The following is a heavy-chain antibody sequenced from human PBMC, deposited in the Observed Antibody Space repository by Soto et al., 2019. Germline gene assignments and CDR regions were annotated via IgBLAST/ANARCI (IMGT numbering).Heavy chain of an antibody. CDR1: GYSFSTYW. D-gene: IGHD6-13*01. V-gene: IGHV5-51*01. Sequence: PGESLKISCKGSGYSFSTYWIAWVRQMPGKGLEWMGIIYPADSNTRYSPSFQGQVTISADKSISTAYLQWSSLKASETAMYYCARTSAAGKYYYGMDVWGQGTTVTVSS. CDR2: IYPADSNT. J-gene: IGHJ6*01. CDR3: ARTSAAGKYYYGMDV.